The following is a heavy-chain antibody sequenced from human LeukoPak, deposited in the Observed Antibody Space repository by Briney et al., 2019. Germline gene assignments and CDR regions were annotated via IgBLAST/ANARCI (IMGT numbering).Heavy chain of an antibody. D-gene: IGHD6-13*01. Sequence: GGSLRLSCVGSGFTSIAYAMSWVRQAPGKGLEWVSAIDSSGSYTWYDDSVKGRFTISRDNSKNTLYLQMNSLRAEDTAVYYCAKGSAGGRPYYFDYWGQGTLVPVSS. V-gene: IGHV3-23*05. CDR2: IDSSGSYT. CDR3: AKGSAGGRPYYFDY. CDR1: GFTSIAYA. J-gene: IGHJ4*02.